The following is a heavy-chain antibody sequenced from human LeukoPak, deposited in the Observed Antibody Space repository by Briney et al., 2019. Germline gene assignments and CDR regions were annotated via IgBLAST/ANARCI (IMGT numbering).Heavy chain of an antibody. CDR1: GYTFTGYY. D-gene: IGHD5-18*01. CDR2: INPNSGGT. J-gene: IGHJ5*02. Sequence: GASVKVSCKASGYTFTGYYMHWVRQAPGQGLEWMGWINPNSGGTNYAQKFQGRVTMTRDTSISTAYMELSRLRSDDTAVYYCARGASGYSYGYPPFSWGQGTLVTVSS. V-gene: IGHV1-2*02. CDR3: ARGASGYSYGYPPFS.